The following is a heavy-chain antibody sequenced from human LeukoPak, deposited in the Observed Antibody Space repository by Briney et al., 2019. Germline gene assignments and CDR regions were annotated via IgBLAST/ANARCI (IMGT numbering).Heavy chain of an antibody. CDR2: IWYDGSNK. V-gene: IGHV3-33*01. D-gene: IGHD2-21*02. CDR3: VREDTPATANY. J-gene: IGHJ4*02. CDR1: GFTFSSYG. Sequence: GGSLRLSCAASGFTFSSYGMHWVRQAPGKGLEWVAVIWYDGSNKYYADSVKGRFTISRDNSKNTLYLQMNSLRAEDTAVYYCVREDTPATANYWGQGTLVTISS.